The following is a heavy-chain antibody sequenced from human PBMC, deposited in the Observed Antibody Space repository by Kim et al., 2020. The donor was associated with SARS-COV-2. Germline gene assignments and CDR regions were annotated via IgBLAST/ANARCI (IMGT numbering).Heavy chain of an antibody. V-gene: IGHV3-53*01. CDR3: AGAETNYWFFYL. J-gene: IGHJ2*01. CDR1: GFTVSNNY. Sequence: GGSLRLSCAASGFTVSNNYMSWVRQAPGKGLEWVSVIYSDSRTDCADSAMGRFTISRDNSTNTPYLQMNSLRAADTAADYCAGAETNYWFFYLWGRGTLV. D-gene: IGHD2-8*01. CDR2: IYSDSRT.